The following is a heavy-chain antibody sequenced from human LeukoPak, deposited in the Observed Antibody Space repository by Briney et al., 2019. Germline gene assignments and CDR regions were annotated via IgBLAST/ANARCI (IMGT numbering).Heavy chain of an antibody. D-gene: IGHD1-26*01. V-gene: IGHV3-30*02. Sequence: GGSLRLSCAASGFTFNTCGMHWVRQAPGKGLEWVAFINDNGSKKDYADSVKGRLTISRDTSKNTLYLQMNSLRVEDTAVYYCARPLGSYFDYWGQGTLVTVSS. J-gene: IGHJ4*02. CDR3: ARPLGSYFDY. CDR1: GFTFNTCG. CDR2: INDNGSKK.